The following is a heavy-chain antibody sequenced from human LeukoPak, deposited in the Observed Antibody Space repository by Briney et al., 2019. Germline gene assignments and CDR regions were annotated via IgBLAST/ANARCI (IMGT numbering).Heavy chain of an antibody. CDR2: IYPSEST. D-gene: IGHD6-13*01. V-gene: IGHV4-61*02. J-gene: IGHJ4*02. CDR3: ARDSSIAAAGLDY. Sequence: SQSLSLTWPVSGRSISSSSYYWAWIRQPPWKGLEWIGRIYPSESTHSNPSPRSRVTISVDTSKTQFFLKLSSVTAADTAVYYSARDSSIAAAGLDYWGQGTLVTVSS. CDR1: GRSISSSSYY.